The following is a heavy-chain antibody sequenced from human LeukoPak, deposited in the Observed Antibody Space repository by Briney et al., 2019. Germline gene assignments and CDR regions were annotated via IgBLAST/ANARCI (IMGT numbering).Heavy chain of an antibody. CDR2: ISWNSGSI. Sequence: PGRSLRLSCAASGFTFDDYAMHWVRQAPGKGLEWVSGISWNSGSIGYADSVKGRFTISRDNAKNSLYLQMNSLRAEDTAVYYCARDTYSSSWYYFDYWGQGTLVTVSS. J-gene: IGHJ4*02. CDR1: GFTFDDYA. CDR3: ARDTYSSSWYYFDY. V-gene: IGHV3-9*01. D-gene: IGHD6-13*01.